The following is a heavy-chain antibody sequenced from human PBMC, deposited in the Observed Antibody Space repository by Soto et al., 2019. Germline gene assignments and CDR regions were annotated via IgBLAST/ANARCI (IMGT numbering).Heavy chain of an antibody. CDR3: ARERRSSRCSGLCYYYMDV. Sequence: QVQLVQSGAEVKKPGASVKVSCKASGYTFTGYYMHWVRQAPGQGLEWMGWINPNSGGTNYAQKFQGWVTMTRDTSISTAYMELSRLRSDDTAVYYGARERRSSRCSGLCYYYMDVWGKGTTVTVSS. CDR1: GYTFTGYY. V-gene: IGHV1-2*04. D-gene: IGHD3-10*02. J-gene: IGHJ6*03. CDR2: INPNSGGT.